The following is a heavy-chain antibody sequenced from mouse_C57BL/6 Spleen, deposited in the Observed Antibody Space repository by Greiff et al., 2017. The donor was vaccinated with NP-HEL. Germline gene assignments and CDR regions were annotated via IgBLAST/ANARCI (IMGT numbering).Heavy chain of an antibody. J-gene: IGHJ4*01. CDR3: ARTQDYSNYPYAMDY. Sequence: VKLVESGPGLVQPSQSLSITCTVSGFSLTSYGVHWVRQPPGKGLEWLGVIWSGGSTDYNAAFISGLSISKDNSKSQVFFKMNSLQADDAAIDYCARTQDYSNYPYAMDYWGQGTSVTVSS. CDR2: IWSGGST. D-gene: IGHD2-5*01. CDR1: GFSLTSYG. V-gene: IGHV2-4*01.